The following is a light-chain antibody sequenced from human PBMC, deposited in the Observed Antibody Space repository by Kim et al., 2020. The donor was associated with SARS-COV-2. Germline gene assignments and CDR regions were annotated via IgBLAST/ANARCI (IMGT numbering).Light chain of an antibody. CDR1: QGISTY. J-gene: IGKJ1*01. Sequence: DIQMTQSPSSLSASVDRVTITCRASQGISTYLAWYQQKPGKVPKLLIYAASTLQSGVPSRFSGSGSGTDFTLTISSLQPEDVATYYCQKYNSAPQTFGQGTKVDIK. CDR2: AAS. V-gene: IGKV1-27*01. CDR3: QKYNSAPQT.